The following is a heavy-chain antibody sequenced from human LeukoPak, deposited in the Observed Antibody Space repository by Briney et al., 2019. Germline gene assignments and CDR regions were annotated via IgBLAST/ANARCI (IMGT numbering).Heavy chain of an antibody. Sequence: ASVKVSCKASGYTFTGYYMHWVRQAPGQGLEWMGWINPNSGGTNYAQKFQGRVTMTRDTSISTAYMELSRLRSDDTAVYYCAGESTLNYGSGILLGRGFDYWGQGTLVTVSS. CDR2: INPNSGGT. V-gene: IGHV1-2*02. CDR1: GYTFTGYY. D-gene: IGHD3-10*01. J-gene: IGHJ4*02. CDR3: AGESTLNYGSGILLGRGFDY.